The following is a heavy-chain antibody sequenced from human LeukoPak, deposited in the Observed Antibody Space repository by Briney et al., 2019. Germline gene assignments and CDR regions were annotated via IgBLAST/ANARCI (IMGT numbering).Heavy chain of an antibody. CDR1: GYSVSDYW. Sequence: GESLNISCKGSGYSVSDYWIGWVRPVPGKGLEWMGIIYPGDSNSKYSPSFQGQVIISADRSINTAYLQWSGLKASDTAMYYCARHWGYYGSGSHRAFDIWGQGTTVTVSS. CDR2: IYPGDSNS. D-gene: IGHD3-10*01. J-gene: IGHJ3*02. V-gene: IGHV5-51*01. CDR3: ARHWGYYGSGSHRAFDI.